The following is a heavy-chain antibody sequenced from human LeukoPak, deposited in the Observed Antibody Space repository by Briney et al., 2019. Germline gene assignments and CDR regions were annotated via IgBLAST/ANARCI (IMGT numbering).Heavy chain of an antibody. CDR2: ISPIFGMA. V-gene: IGHV1-69*04. Sequence: SVKVSCKASGGTSSSYAISWVRQAPGHQVECLGRISPIFGMANYAQKFQGRVTITADKSTSTAYMELSSLRSEDTAVYYCASLGLAYYDSSGYLNWFDPWGQGTLVTVSS. D-gene: IGHD3-22*01. CDR1: GGTSSSYA. J-gene: IGHJ5*02. CDR3: ASLGLAYYDSSGYLNWFDP.